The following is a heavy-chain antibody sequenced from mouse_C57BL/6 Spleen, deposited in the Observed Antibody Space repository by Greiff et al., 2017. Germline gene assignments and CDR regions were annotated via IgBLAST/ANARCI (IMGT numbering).Heavy chain of an antibody. Sequence: VQLQQPGAELVMPGASVKLSCKASGYTFTSYWMHWVKQRPGQGLEWIGEIDPSDSYTNYNQKFKGKSTVTVDKSSSTAYMQLSSLTSEDSAVYDCARDGYYSNYGYAMDYWGQGTSVTGSS. CDR2: IDPSDSYT. V-gene: IGHV1-69*01. J-gene: IGHJ4*01. CDR1: GYTFTSYW. D-gene: IGHD2-5*01. CDR3: ARDGYYSNYGYAMDY.